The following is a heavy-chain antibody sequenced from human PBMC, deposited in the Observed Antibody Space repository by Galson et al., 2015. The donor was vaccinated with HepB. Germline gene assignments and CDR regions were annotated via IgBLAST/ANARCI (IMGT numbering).Heavy chain of an antibody. J-gene: IGHJ4*02. CDR2: MYAGGGT. D-gene: IGHD2/OR15-2a*01. Sequence: SLRLSCAVSGFTVSTYYISWVRQAPGQGLEWVSVMYAGGGTYYADSVKRRFTITRDDSKKTLYLQMNSLRAEDTAVYYCASDKDTSLLSPLYYWGQGTLVSVSA. V-gene: IGHV3-53*01. CDR3: ASDKDTSLLSPLYY. CDR1: GFTVSTYY.